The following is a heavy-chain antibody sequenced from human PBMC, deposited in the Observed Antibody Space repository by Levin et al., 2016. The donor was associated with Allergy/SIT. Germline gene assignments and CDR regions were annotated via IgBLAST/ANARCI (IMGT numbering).Heavy chain of an antibody. D-gene: IGHD3-22*01. Sequence: GGSLRLSCAASGFTFSNAWMSWVRQAPGKGLEWVGRIKSKTDGGTTDYAAPVKGRFTISRDDSKNTLYLQMNSLKTEDTAVYYCTTDLPSNYYDSSGYYYKRWYYFDYWGQGTLVTVSS. J-gene: IGHJ4*02. V-gene: IGHV3-15*01. CDR3: TTDLPSNYYDSSGYYYKRWYYFDY. CDR2: IKSKTDGGTT. CDR1: GFTFSNAW.